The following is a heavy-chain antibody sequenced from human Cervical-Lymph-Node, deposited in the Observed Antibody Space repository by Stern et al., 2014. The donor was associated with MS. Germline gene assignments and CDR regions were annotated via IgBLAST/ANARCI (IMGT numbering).Heavy chain of an antibody. Sequence: VHLVESGGGVVQPGRSLRLSCAASGFTFSSYAMHWVRQAPGKGLEWVAVISYDGSNKYYADSVKGRFTISRDNSKNTLYLQMNSLRAEDTAVYYCARAGFESYYAPDYWGQGTLVTVSS. J-gene: IGHJ4*02. V-gene: IGHV3-30*04. D-gene: IGHD1-26*01. CDR2: ISYDGSNK. CDR1: GFTFSSYA. CDR3: ARAGFESYYAPDY.